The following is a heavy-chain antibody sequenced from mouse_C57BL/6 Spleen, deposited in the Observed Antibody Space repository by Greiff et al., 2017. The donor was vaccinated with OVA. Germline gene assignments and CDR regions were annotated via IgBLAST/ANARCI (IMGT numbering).Heavy chain of an antibody. Sequence: DVQLVESGGGLVKPGGSLKLSCAASGFTFSDYGMHWVRQAPEKGLEWVAYISSGSSTIYYADTVKGRFTISRDNAKNTLFLQMTSLRSVDTAMYYCARRLYYYAMDYWGQGTSVTVSA. CDR2: ISSGSSTI. CDR3: ARRLYYYAMDY. CDR1: GFTFSDYG. D-gene: IGHD1-1*02. V-gene: IGHV5-17*01. J-gene: IGHJ4*01.